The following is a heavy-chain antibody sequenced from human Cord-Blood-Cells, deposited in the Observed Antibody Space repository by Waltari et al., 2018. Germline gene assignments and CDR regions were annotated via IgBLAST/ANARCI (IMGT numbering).Heavy chain of an antibody. CDR1: GGSFSGYY. Sequence: QVQLQQWGAGLLKPSETLSLTCAVYGGSFSGYYWSWIRQPPGKGLEWIGEINDSGSTNYNPSLRRRVTISVDTSKNQFSLKLSSVTAADTAVYYCARGCSGGSCYSAFDIWGQGTMVTVSS. CDR3: ARGCSGGSCYSAFDI. J-gene: IGHJ3*02. CDR2: INDSGST. D-gene: IGHD2-15*01. V-gene: IGHV4-34*01.